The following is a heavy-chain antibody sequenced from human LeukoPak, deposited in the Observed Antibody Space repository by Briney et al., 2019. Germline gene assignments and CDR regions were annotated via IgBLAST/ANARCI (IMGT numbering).Heavy chain of an antibody. D-gene: IGHD7-27*01. CDR1: GYTFTAYN. CDR3: APQLGRLTDY. CDR2: INPNSGDT. V-gene: IGHV1-2*02. J-gene: IGHJ4*02. Sequence: ASVKVSCKASGYTFTAYNMDWVRQAPGQGLEWMGWINPNSGDTNYAQKFQGRVTMTRDTTVSTAYMELSRLRSDDTAVYYCAPQLGRLTDYWGQGTLVTVSS.